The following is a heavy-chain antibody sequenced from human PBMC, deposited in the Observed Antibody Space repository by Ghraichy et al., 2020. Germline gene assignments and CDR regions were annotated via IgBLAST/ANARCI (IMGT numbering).Heavy chain of an antibody. CDR2: ISHSGSSI. Sequence: LSLTCAASGFTFNNYEMFWLRQTPGKGLEWLAYISHSGSSIFYADSVKGRFTISRDNAKNSLYLQMSSLRVEDTSVYYCASGDPVGTPPKSDFSIWGQETMVTVSS. CDR1: GFTFNNYE. CDR3: ASGDPVGTPPKSDFSI. J-gene: IGHJ3*02. V-gene: IGHV3-48*03. D-gene: IGHD4-23*01.